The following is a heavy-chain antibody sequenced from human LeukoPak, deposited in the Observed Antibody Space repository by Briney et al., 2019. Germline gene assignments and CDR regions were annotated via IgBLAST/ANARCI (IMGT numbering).Heavy chain of an antibody. CDR1: GFTFSRYS. V-gene: IGHV3-74*01. J-gene: IGHJ3*02. D-gene: IGHD3-9*01. Sequence: GGSLRLSCVASGFTFSRYSMNWVRQAPGKGLVWVSRINTDGSSTSYADSVKGRFTISRDNAKNSLYLQMNSLRAEDTAVYYCARDLVPYYDILTGYYCAFDIWGQGTMVTVSS. CDR2: INTDGSST. CDR3: ARDLVPYYDILTGYYCAFDI.